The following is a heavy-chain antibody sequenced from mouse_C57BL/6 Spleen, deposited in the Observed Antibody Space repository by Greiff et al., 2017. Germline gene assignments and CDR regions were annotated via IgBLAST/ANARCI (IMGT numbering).Heavy chain of an antibody. V-gene: IGHV1-75*01. CDR3: AGFGITTVVEYFDY. CDR2: IFPGSGST. CDR1: GYTFTDYY. Sequence: VQLQQSGPELVKPGASVKISCKASGYTFTDYYINWVKQRPGQGLEWIGWIFPGSGSTYYNEKFKGKATLTVDKSSSTAYMLLSSLTSEDSAVYFCAGFGITTVVEYFDYWGQGTTRTVSS. D-gene: IGHD1-1*01. J-gene: IGHJ2*01.